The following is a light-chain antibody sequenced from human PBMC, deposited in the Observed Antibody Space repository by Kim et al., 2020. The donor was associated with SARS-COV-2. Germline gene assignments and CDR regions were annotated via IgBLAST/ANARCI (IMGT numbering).Light chain of an antibody. CDR1: QGISSY. V-gene: IGKV1-8*01. Sequence: AIRMTQSPSSLSASTGDRVTITCRASQGISSYVAWYQQKPGKAPKLLIYAASTLQSGVPSRFSGSGSGTDFTLTISCLQSEDFATYYCQQYYAYPWTFGQGTKVDIK. CDR3: QQYYAYPWT. CDR2: AAS. J-gene: IGKJ1*01.